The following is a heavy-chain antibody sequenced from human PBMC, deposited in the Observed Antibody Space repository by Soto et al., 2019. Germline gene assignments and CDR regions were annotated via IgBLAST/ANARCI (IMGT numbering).Heavy chain of an antibody. J-gene: IGHJ6*02. V-gene: IGHV1-18*01. CDR3: ARDFGHIAVAGYYYYYGMDV. Sequence: GASVKVPCKASGFTFSSYGISWVRQAPGQGPEWMGWISAYNGNTNYAQKLQGRVTMTTDASTSTAYMELRSLRSDDTAVYYCARDFGHIAVAGYYYYYGMDVWGQGTTVTVSS. D-gene: IGHD6-19*01. CDR2: ISAYNGNT. CDR1: GFTFSSYG.